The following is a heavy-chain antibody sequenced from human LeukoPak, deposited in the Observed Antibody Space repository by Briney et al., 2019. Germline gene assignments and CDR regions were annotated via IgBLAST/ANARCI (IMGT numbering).Heavy chain of an antibody. V-gene: IGHV3-33*01. CDR2: MWYDGGNK. CDR1: GFTFNNYG. D-gene: IGHD3-22*01. Sequence: PGRSLRLSCAASGFTFNNYGMHWVRQAPGKGLEWVAIMWYDGGNKHYADSVKGRFTISRDNSKNTLYLQMNSLRAEDTAVYYCARFPHYYDSSGYSFWGQGTLVTVSS. J-gene: IGHJ4*02. CDR3: ARFPHYYDSSGYSF.